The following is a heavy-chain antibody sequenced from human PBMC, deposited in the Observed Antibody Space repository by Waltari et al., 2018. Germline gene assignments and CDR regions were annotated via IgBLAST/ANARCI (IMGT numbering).Heavy chain of an antibody. J-gene: IGHJ4*02. CDR1: GDRVSSTSAA. CDR3: ARGSGGWYGQPLDY. Sequence: QVQLQQSGPGLVKPSQTLSLTCAISGDRVSSTSAAWHWIRQSPSRGLEWLGRTYYRSKRYNDYAVSVKSRITITPDTSKNQFSLQLNSVTPEDTAVYYCARGSGGWYGQPLDYWGQGTLVTVSS. V-gene: IGHV6-1*01. CDR2: TYYRSKRYN. D-gene: IGHD6-19*01.